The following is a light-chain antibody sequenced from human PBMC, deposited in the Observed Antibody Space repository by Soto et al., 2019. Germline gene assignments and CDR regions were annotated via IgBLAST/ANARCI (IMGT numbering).Light chain of an antibody. V-gene: IGKV3-20*01. CDR3: QQYGSSLYT. CDR1: QSLGTDY. Sequence: DIVLTQSPGTLSLSPGERATLSCRASQSLGTDYLAWYQQKPGQAPRLLIYDASRRATGIPVRFSGSGSGADFTLTISTLEPEDFAVYFCQQYGSSLYTFGQGTKLEIK. J-gene: IGKJ2*01. CDR2: DAS.